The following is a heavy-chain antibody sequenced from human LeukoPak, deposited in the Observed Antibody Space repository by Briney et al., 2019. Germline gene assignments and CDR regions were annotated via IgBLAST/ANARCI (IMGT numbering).Heavy chain of an antibody. Sequence: ASVKISCKVSGYTFTDYYMHWVQQAPGKGLEWRGLVDPEDGETIYAEKFQGRVTVTADTSTDTAYLELSSPRSEDTGVYYCATGLSFINGTTGNYYEYGMDVWGQGTTVTVSS. D-gene: IGHD1-20*01. CDR2: VDPEDGET. J-gene: IGHJ6*02. CDR1: GYTFTDYY. V-gene: IGHV1-69-2*01. CDR3: ATGLSFINGTTGNYYEYGMDV.